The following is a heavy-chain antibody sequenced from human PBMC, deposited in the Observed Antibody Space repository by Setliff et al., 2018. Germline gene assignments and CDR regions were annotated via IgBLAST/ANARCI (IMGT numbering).Heavy chain of an antibody. D-gene: IGHD5-18*01. Sequence: GGSLRLSCAASGFTFSSYTMNWVRQAPGQGLEWVSSIDSSSTWIYYADSVKGRFTISRDNAKNSLYLEMNSLRAEDTAVYYCAKLVRGYVEALDNWGQGTLVTVSS. V-gene: IGHV3-21*04. CDR1: GFTFSSYT. CDR3: AKLVRGYVEALDN. CDR2: IDSSSTWI. J-gene: IGHJ4*02.